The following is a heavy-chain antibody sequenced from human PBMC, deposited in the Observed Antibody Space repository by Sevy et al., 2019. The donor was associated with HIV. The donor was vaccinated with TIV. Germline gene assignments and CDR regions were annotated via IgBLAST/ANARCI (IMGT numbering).Heavy chain of an antibody. D-gene: IGHD4-17*01. CDR3: ARDLPSAVTNPFYYYGMDV. V-gene: IGHV3-30*04. CDR2: ISYDGSKK. Sequence: EGSLRLSCAASGFTFIIYAIHWVRQAPGKGLEWVAVISYDGSKKYYVDSVKGRFTISRDNSKNTLYLQMNSLRPEDTAVYYCARDLPSAVTNPFYYYGMDVWGQGTTVTVSS. CDR1: GFTFIIYA. J-gene: IGHJ6*02.